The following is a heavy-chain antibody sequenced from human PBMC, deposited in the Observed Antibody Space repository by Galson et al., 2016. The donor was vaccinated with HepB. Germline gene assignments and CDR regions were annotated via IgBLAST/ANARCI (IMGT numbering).Heavy chain of an antibody. CDR3: TSGLVRGVISF. CDR2: IFYSGSS. V-gene: IGHV4-31*03. D-gene: IGHD3-10*01. CDR1: GGSISSGGCY. J-gene: IGHJ4*02. Sequence: TLSLTCSVSGGSISSGGCYWSWIRQHPGKGLEWIGYIFYSGSSYYNPSLKSRVTISVDTSKNQFSLKLSSVTAADTAVYHCTSGLVRGVISFWGQGFLVSVSP.